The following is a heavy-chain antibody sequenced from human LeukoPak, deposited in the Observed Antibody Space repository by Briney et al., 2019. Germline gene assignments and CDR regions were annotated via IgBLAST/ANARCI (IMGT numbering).Heavy chain of an antibody. CDR2: IYYSGST. J-gene: IGHJ4*02. Sequence: SQTLSLTCTVSGGSVSSGDYYWSWIRQPPGKGLEWIGYIYYSGSTYYNPSLKSRVTISIDTSKNQFSLKLSSVTAADTAVYYCARAERFLYYFDYWGQGTLVTVSS. D-gene: IGHD3-3*01. CDR3: ARAERFLYYFDY. CDR1: GGSVSSGDYY. V-gene: IGHV4-30-4*08.